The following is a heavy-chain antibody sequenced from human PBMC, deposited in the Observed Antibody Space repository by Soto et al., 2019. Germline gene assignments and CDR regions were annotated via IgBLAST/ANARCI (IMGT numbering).Heavy chain of an antibody. V-gene: IGHV1-3*01. Sequence: ASVKVSCKASGYTFTSYAMHWVRQAPGQRLEWMGWINAGNGNTKYSQKFQGRVTITRDTSASTAYMELSSLRSEDTAVYYCASTVVVAATPRSMYYYMAVWGKGTTVTVSS. CDR1: GYTFTSYA. J-gene: IGHJ6*03. CDR2: INAGNGNT. CDR3: ASTVVVAATPRSMYYYMAV. D-gene: IGHD2-15*01.